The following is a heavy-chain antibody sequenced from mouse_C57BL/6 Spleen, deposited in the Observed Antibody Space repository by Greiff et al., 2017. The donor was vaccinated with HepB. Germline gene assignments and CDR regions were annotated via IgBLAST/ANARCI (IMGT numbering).Heavy chain of an antibody. D-gene: IGHD2-5*01. CDR3: ARREGYYSNRGAMDY. Sequence: QVQLQQSGAELVKPGASVKISCKASGYAFSSYWMNWVKQRPGKGLEWIGQIYPGDGDTNYNGKFKGKATLTADKSSSTAYMQLSSLTSEDSSVYVGARREGYYSNRGAMDYWGQGTSVTVSS. V-gene: IGHV1-80*01. J-gene: IGHJ4*01. CDR1: GYAFSSYW. CDR2: IYPGDGDT.